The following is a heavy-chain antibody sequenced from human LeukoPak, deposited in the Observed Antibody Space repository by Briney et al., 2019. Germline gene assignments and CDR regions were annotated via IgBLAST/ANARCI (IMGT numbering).Heavy chain of an antibody. D-gene: IGHD3-22*01. V-gene: IGHV3-23*01. CDR3: AKSHYYDSSGYYGDVGIDY. CDR2: ISGSGGST. J-gene: IGHJ4*02. CDR1: GFTFSSYA. Sequence: GGSLRLSCAASGFTFSSYAMSWVRQAPGKGLEWVSAISGSGGSTYYADSVKGRFTISRDNSKNTLYLQMNGLRAEDTAVYYCAKSHYYDSSGYYGDVGIDYWGQGTLVTVSS.